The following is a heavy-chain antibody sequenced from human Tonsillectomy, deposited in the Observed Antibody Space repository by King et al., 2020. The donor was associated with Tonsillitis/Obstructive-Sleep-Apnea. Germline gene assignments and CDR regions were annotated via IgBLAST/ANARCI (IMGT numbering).Heavy chain of an antibody. D-gene: IGHD3-10*01. CDR1: GFSLSASGVA. Sequence: ITLKESGPTLVKPTQTLTLTCTISGFSLSASGVAVGWIRQPPGKALEWLALIYWDDDKRYSPSLKNRLTITKDTSKNQVVLTMTNMDPVDTATYYCAHVPGHAAVDYWGQGTLVTVSS. J-gene: IGHJ4*02. CDR3: AHVPGHAAVDY. CDR2: IYWDDDK. V-gene: IGHV2-5*02.